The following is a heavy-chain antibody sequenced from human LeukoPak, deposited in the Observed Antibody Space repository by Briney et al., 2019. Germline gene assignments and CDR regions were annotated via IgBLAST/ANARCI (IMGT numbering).Heavy chain of an antibody. CDR3: ARGVAGTPLTDY. D-gene: IGHD6-19*01. Sequence: ASVKVSCKSSGYTFTGYFVHWVRQAPGQGLEWMGWINPNSGGTNYAQKFQGRVTVTRDTSISIAYMELSRLRSDDTAVYYCARGVAGTPLTDYWGQGTLVTVSS. J-gene: IGHJ4*02. CDR2: INPNSGGT. CDR1: GYTFTGYF. V-gene: IGHV1-2*02.